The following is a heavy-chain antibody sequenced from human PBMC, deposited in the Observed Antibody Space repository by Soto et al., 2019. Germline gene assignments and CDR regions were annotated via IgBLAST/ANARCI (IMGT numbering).Heavy chain of an antibody. CDR1: GGSISSGDYY. Sequence: SETLSLTCTVSGGSISSGDYYWSWIRQPPGKGLEWIGYIYYSGSTYYNPSLKSRVTISVDTSKNQFSLKLSSVTADDTAVYYCARLIGNSWLDSWGQGTLVTVSS. D-gene: IGHD3-16*01. V-gene: IGHV4-30-4*01. CDR2: IYYSGST. J-gene: IGHJ5*01. CDR3: ARLIGNSWLDS.